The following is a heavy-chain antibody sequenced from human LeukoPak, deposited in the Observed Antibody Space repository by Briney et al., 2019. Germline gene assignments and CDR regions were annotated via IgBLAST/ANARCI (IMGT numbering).Heavy chain of an antibody. Sequence: GGSLRLSCAASGFTFSYYGIHWVRQAPGKGLEWVAGISYDASNKYYADSVKGRFTISRDNSKNTLSLQMNSLRAEDTAVYYCARDPYDSSGYPTGYWGQGTLVTVSS. CDR2: ISYDASNK. CDR3: ARDPYDSSGYPTGY. CDR1: GFTFSYYG. D-gene: IGHD3-22*01. V-gene: IGHV3-30*19. J-gene: IGHJ4*02.